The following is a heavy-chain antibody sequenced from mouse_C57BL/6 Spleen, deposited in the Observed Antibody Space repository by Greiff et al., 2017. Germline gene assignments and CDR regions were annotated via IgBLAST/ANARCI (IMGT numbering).Heavy chain of an antibody. CDR3: ARSGDGYTPYYFDY. Sequence: QVQLQQPGAELVRPGSSVKLSCKASGYTFTSYWMDWVKQRPGQGLEWIGNIYPSDSETHYNQTFKDKATLTVDTSSSTAYMQLSSLTSDASVVYCCARSGDGYTPYYFDYWGQGTTLTVAS. D-gene: IGHD2-3*01. CDR2: IYPSDSET. J-gene: IGHJ2*01. V-gene: IGHV1-61*01. CDR1: GYTFTSYW.